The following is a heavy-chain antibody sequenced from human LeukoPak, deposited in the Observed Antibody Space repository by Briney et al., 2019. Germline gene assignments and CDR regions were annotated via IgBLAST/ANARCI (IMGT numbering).Heavy chain of an antibody. CDR1: EFSVGSNY. D-gene: IGHD3-10*01. V-gene: IGHV3-66*01. CDR3: AKDVSMVRGLLDY. CDR2: IYSGGST. Sequence: PGGSLRLSCAASEFSVGSNYMTWVRQAPGKGLEWVSLIYSGGSTYYADSVKGRFTISRDNSKNTLYLQMNSLRAEDTAVYYCAKDVSMVRGLLDYWGQGTLVTVSS. J-gene: IGHJ4*02.